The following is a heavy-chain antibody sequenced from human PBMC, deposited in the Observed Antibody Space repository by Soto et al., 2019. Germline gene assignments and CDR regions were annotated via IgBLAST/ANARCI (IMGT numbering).Heavy chain of an antibody. CDR1: GYAFLDYG. J-gene: IGHJ6*02. Sequence: ASVKVSCKTSGYAFLDYGISWVRQAPGQGLEWMGWVSPYNGNTAYAHKVQGRVTMTTDTTTGTAYMELRSLRSDDTAVYYCARDEPRWRAAHYYGMDVWGPGTTVTVSS. D-gene: IGHD2-15*01. CDR2: VSPYNGNT. CDR3: ARDEPRWRAAHYYGMDV. V-gene: IGHV1-18*04.